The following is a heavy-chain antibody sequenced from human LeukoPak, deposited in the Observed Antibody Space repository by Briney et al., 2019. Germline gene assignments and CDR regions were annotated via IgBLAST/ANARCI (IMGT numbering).Heavy chain of an antibody. J-gene: IGHJ5*02. D-gene: IGHD2-15*01. V-gene: IGHV4-59*08. CDR1: GGSISSYY. CDR3: ARPYCSGGSCYSWFDP. CDR2: IYYSGST. Sequence: TSETLSLTCTVSGGSISSYYWSWIRQPPGKGLEWIGYIYYSGSTNYNPSLKSRVTISVDTSKNQFSLKLSSVTAADTAVYYCARPYCSGGSCYSWFDPWGQGTLVTVSS.